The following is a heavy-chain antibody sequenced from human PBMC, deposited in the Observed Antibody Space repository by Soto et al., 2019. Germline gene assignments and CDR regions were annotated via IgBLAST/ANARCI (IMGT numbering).Heavy chain of an antibody. J-gene: IGHJ4*02. Sequence: ASVKVSCKASGYTFTSYAMHWVRQAPGQRLEWMGWINAGNGNTKYSQKFQGRVTITRDTSASTAYMELSSLRSEDTAVYYCARGRRYCGGDCYGWYYFDYWGQGTLVTVSS. D-gene: IGHD2-21*02. V-gene: IGHV1-3*01. CDR1: GYTFTSYA. CDR2: INAGNGNT. CDR3: ARGRRYCGGDCYGWYYFDY.